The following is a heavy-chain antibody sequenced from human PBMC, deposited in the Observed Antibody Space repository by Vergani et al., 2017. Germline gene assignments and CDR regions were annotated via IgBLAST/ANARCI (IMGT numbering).Heavy chain of an antibody. J-gene: IGHJ5*02. D-gene: IGHD2-15*01. Sequence: QLQLQESGPGLVKPSETLSLTCTVSGGSISSSSYYWGWIRQPPGKGLEWIGSIYYSGSTYDNPSLKSRVTISVDTSKNQFSLKLSSVTAADTAVYYCAREPLIVVVVAATSGPNWFDPWGQGTLVTVSS. CDR1: GGSISSSSYY. CDR2: IYYSGST. V-gene: IGHV4-39*07. CDR3: AREPLIVVVVAATSGPNWFDP.